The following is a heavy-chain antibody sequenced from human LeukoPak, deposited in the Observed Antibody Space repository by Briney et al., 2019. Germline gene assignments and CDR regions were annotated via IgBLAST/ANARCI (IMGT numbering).Heavy chain of an antibody. CDR2: IYYSGST. V-gene: IGHV4-59*02. D-gene: IGHD6-6*01. CDR3: ARGGLVYYYYYYMDV. J-gene: IGHJ6*03. Sequence: SETLSLTCTVSGGSVSSYYWSWIRQPPGKGLEWIGYIYYSGSTNYNPSLKSRVTISVDTSKNQFSLKLSSVTAADTAVYYCARGGLVYYYYYYMDVWGKGTTVTVSS. CDR1: GGSVSSYY.